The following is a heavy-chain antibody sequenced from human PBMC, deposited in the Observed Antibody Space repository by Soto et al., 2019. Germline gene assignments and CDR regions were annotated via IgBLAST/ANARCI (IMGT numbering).Heavy chain of an antibody. CDR1: GGSISSYY. V-gene: IGHV4-59*01. Sequence: TLSLTCTVSGGSISSYYWSWIRQPPGKGLEWIGYIYYSGSTNYNPSLKSRVTISVDTSKNQFSLKLSSVTAADTAVYYCARNIDIVVVPAVDAFDIWGQGTMVTVSS. CDR2: IYYSGST. D-gene: IGHD2-2*01. J-gene: IGHJ3*02. CDR3: ARNIDIVVVPAVDAFDI.